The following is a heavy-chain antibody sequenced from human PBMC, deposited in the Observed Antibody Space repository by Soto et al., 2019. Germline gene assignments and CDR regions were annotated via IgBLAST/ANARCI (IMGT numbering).Heavy chain of an antibody. D-gene: IGHD2-2*01. CDR3: ARASSTNFYYSYYMDV. CDR1: GYTFTSYD. Sequence: ASVKVSCKASGYTFTSYDINWVRQATGQGLEWMGWMNPNSGNTGYAQKFQGRVTMTRNTSISTAYMELSSLRSEDTAVYYCARASSTNFYYSYYMDVSGKGITVTVSS. J-gene: IGHJ6*03. V-gene: IGHV1-8*01. CDR2: MNPNSGNT.